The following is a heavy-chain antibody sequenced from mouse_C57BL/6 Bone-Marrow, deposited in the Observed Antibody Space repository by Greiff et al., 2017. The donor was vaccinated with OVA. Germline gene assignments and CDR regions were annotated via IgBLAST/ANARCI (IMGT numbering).Heavy chain of an antibody. D-gene: IGHD2-5*01. V-gene: IGHV5-16*01. CDR3: ARVRSNYGYYYAMDY. Sequence: DVHLVESEGGLVQPGSSMKLSCTASGFTFSDYYMAWVRQVPEKGLEWVANINYDGSSTYYLDSLKSRFIISRDNAKNILYLQMSSLKSEDTATYYCARVRSNYGYYYAMDYWGQGTSVTVSS. J-gene: IGHJ4*01. CDR2: INYDGSST. CDR1: GFTFSDYY.